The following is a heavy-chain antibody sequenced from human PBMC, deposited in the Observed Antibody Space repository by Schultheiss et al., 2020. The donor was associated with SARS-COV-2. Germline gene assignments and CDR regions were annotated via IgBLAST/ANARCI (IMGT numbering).Heavy chain of an antibody. CDR2: IWYDGSNK. Sequence: GESLKISCAASGFTFSSYGMHWVRQAPGKGLEWVAVIWYDGSNKYYADSVKGRFTISRDNSKNTLYLQMNSLRAEDTAVYYCAREKERTQGYMDVWGKGTTVTVSS. CDR1: GFTFSSYG. V-gene: IGHV3-33*01. J-gene: IGHJ6*03. D-gene: IGHD1-1*01. CDR3: AREKERTQGYMDV.